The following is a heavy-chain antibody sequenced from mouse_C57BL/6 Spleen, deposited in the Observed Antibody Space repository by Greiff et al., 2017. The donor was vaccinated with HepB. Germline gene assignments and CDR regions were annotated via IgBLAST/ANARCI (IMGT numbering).Heavy chain of an antibody. CDR2: IYPGDGDT. CDR3: AREDPIYAMDY. CDR1: GYAFSSYW. Sequence: ESGAELVKPGASVKISCKASGYAFSSYWMNWVKQRPGKGLEWIGQIYPGDGDTNYNGKFNGKATLTADKAARPAYMQLSSLTSEDSAFYFCAREDPIYAMDYWGQGSSVTVSS. V-gene: IGHV1-80*01. J-gene: IGHJ4*01.